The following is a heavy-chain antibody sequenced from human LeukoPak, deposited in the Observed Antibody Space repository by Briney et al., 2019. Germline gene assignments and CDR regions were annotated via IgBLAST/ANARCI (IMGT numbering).Heavy chain of an antibody. J-gene: IGHJ4*02. CDR2: INHSGST. CDR1: GGSFSGYY. CDR3: ARQTVTTWGLDY. D-gene: IGHD4-17*01. Sequence: SETLSLTCAVYGGSFSGYYWSWIRQPPGKGLEWIGEINHSGSTNYNPSLRSRVTISVDTSKNQLSLKVSSVTDADTAFYYCARQTVTTWGLDYWGQGTLVTVPS. V-gene: IGHV4-34*01.